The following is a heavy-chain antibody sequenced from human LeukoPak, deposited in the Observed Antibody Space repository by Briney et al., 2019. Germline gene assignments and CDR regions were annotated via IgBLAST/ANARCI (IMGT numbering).Heavy chain of an antibody. CDR1: GYTFTSYD. V-gene: IGHV1-8*01. Sequence: GASVKVSCKASGYTFTSYDINWVRQATGQGLEWMGWMNPNSGNTGYAQKFQGRVTMTRNTSISTAYMGLSSLRSEDTAVYYCARVPGQSPYYYMDVWGKGTTVTVSS. CDR2: MNPNSGNT. J-gene: IGHJ6*03. CDR3: ARVPGQSPYYYMDV.